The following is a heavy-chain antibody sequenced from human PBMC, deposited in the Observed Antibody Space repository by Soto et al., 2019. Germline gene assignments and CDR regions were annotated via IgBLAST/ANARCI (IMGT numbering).Heavy chain of an antibody. V-gene: IGHV3-15*01. Sequence: EVQLGEAGGGLVKPGGSLRLSCAASGFTFSNAWLSWVRQAPGKGLEWVGRIKSRADGGTADHAAPVKGRFAISRDDSKNTLYLQMNSLKNEDTAVYYCATLGGNLGAFDYWGQGTLVTVSS. J-gene: IGHJ4*02. CDR3: ATLGGNLGAFDY. D-gene: IGHD3-16*01. CDR2: IKSRADGGTA. CDR1: GFTFSNAW.